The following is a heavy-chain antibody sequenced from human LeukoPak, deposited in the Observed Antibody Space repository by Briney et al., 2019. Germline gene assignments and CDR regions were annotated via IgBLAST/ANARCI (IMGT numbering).Heavy chain of an antibody. V-gene: IGHV3-21*01. CDR3: ARDDYGDYAGFDY. D-gene: IGHD4-17*01. Sequence: GGSLRLSCAASGFTFSSYSMNWVRQAPGKGLEWVSSISSSSSYIYYADSVKGRFTISRDNAKNSLYLQMSSLRAEDTAVYYCARDDYGDYAGFDYWGQGTLVTASS. CDR2: ISSSSSYI. J-gene: IGHJ4*02. CDR1: GFTFSSYS.